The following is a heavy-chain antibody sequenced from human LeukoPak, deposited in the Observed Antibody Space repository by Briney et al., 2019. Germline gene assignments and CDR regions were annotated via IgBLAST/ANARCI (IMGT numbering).Heavy chain of an antibody. CDR3: TTSLYCSGGSCYWNYYFDY. CDR2: IKSKTDGGTT. CDR1: GFTFSNAW. D-gene: IGHD2-15*01. Sequence: AGGSLRLSCAASGFTFSNAWMNWVRQAPGKGLEWVGRIKSKTDGGTTDYAAPVKGRFTISRDDSKNTLYLQMNSLKTEDTAVYYCTTSLYCSGGSCYWNYYFDYWGQGTLVTVSS. J-gene: IGHJ4*02. V-gene: IGHV3-15*07.